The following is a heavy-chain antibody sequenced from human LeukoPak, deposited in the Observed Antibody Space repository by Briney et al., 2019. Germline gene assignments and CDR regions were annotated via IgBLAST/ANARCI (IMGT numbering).Heavy chain of an antibody. CDR3: ASLGHAGYYDFRSGYYMPYYMDV. V-gene: IGHV3-74*01. J-gene: IGHJ6*03. CDR2: INSDGSST. CDR1: GFTFRSCW. Sequence: GGSLRLSCAASGFTFRSCWMHWVRRAPGKGLVGVSRINSDGSSTSYADSVKGRFTIYRDNAKNTLYLQMNSLRAEDTAVYYCASLGHAGYYDFRSGYYMPYYMDVWGKGSTVTVPS. D-gene: IGHD3-3*01.